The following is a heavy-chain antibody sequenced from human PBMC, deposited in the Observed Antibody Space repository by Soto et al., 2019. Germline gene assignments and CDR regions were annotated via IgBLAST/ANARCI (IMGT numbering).Heavy chain of an antibody. CDR2: IWYDGSKK. J-gene: IGHJ4*02. Sequence: QVQLVESGGGVVQPGRSLRLSCAASGFTFSSYGMHWVRQAPGKGLEWVAVIWYDGSKKYYADFVKGRFTISRDNSKNTLYLQMNSLRAADTAVYYCASRSPALHYWGQGALVTVSS. CDR3: ASRSPALHY. D-gene: IGHD2-2*01. V-gene: IGHV3-33*01. CDR1: GFTFSSYG.